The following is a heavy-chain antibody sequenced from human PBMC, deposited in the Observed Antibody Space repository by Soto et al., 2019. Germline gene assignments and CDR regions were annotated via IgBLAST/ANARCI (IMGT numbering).Heavy chain of an antibody. D-gene: IGHD3-9*01. V-gene: IGHV1-18*01. Sequence: QVELMQSGPEVKRPGASVKVSCKASGYTFITSGINWVRQTPGQVLEWVGWISPANADKKYAQKFKGRVTLTSETSTDTVYRELTNLRADDTAVYFCARGRYFATTHRQWWYFDFWGRGNPVTVSS. CDR2: ISPANADK. CDR3: ARGRYFATTHRQWWYFDF. CDR1: GYTFITSG. J-gene: IGHJ2*01.